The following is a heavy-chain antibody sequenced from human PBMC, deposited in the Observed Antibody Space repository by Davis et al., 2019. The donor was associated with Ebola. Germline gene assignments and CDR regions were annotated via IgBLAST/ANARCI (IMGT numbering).Heavy chain of an antibody. CDR2: IYPGDSDT. J-gene: IGHJ4*02. D-gene: IGHD5-12*01. V-gene: IGHV5-51*01. CDR3: ATHDYGFGLN. Sequence: GESLKISCKGSGYSFTSYWIAWVRQMPGKGLECMGIIYPGDSDTRYSPSFQGQVTISVDKSINTAYLQWSSLKASDTAMYYCATHDYGFGLNWGQGTLVTVSS. CDR1: GYSFTSYW.